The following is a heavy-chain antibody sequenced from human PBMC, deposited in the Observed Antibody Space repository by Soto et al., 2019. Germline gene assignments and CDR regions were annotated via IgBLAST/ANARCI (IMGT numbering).Heavy chain of an antibody. D-gene: IGHD3-10*01. CDR3: ARDPYYYGSGSYCHY. J-gene: IGHJ4*02. V-gene: IGHV3-30-3*01. CDR2: ISYDGSNK. Sequence: QVQLVESGGGVVQPGRSLRLSCAASGFTFSSYAMHWVRQAPGKGLEWVAVISYDGSNKYYADSVKGRFTISRDNSKSTLYLQMNSLRAEDTAVYYCARDPYYYGSGSYCHYWGQGTLVTVSS. CDR1: GFTFSSYA.